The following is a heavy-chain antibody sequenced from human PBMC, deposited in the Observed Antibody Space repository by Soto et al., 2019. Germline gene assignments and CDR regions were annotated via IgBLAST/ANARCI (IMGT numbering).Heavy chain of an antibody. V-gene: IGHV1-69*08. Sequence: QVQLVQSGAEVKKPGSSVKVSCKASGGTFSSYTISWVQQAPGQGLEWMGRIIPILGIANYAQKFQGRVTITADKSTSTAYMELSSLRSEDTAVYYCARDDYVGEVGLGINWFDPWGQGTLVTVSS. J-gene: IGHJ5*02. CDR1: GGTFSSYT. D-gene: IGHD3-10*01. CDR2: IIPILGIA. CDR3: ARDDYVGEVGLGINWFDP.